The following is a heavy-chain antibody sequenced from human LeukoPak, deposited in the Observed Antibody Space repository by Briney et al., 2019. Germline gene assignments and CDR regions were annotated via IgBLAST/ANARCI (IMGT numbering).Heavy chain of an antibody. V-gene: IGHV3-15*07. J-gene: IGHJ4*02. CDR3: ARGPSSQFRTDY. CDR2: IKSKTDGGTT. CDR1: GFTFSNAW. D-gene: IGHD2-2*01. Sequence: GGSLRLSCAASGFTFSNAWMNWVRQAPGKGLEWVGRIKSKTDGGTTDYAAPVKGRFTISRDNSKNTLYLQMNGLRAEDTAVYYCARGPSSQFRTDYWGQGTLVTVSS.